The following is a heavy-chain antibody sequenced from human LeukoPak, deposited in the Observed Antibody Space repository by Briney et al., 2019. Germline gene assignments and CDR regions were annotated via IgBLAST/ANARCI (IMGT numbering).Heavy chain of an antibody. CDR2: INHSGST. V-gene: IGHV4-34*01. J-gene: IGHJ4*02. CDR1: GGSFSGYY. Sequence: SETLSLTCAVYGGSFSGYYWSWIRQPPGKGLEWIGEINHSGSTNYNPSLTSRVTISVDTSKNQFSLKLSSVTAADTAVYYCARRGYYWAKGFDYWGQGTLVTVSS. D-gene: IGHD3-3*01. CDR3: ARRGYYWAKGFDY.